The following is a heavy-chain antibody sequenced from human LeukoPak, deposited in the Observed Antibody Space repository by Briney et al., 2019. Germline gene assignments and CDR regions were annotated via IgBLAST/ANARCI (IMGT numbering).Heavy chain of an antibody. V-gene: IGHV4-34*01. Sequence: SETLSLTCVVYGGSFSGYYWSWIRQPPGKGLEWIGEIYHRGSANYNPSLKSRVSISVDTSKNQFSLKLSSVTAADTAVSYCASLYGSGSYHSYYYGMDVWGKGTTVTVSS. CDR1: GGSFSGYY. J-gene: IGHJ6*04. D-gene: IGHD3-10*01. CDR2: IYHRGSA. CDR3: ASLYGSGSYHSYYYGMDV.